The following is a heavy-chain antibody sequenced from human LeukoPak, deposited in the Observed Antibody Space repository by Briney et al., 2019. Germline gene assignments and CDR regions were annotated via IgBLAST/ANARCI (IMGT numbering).Heavy chain of an antibody. D-gene: IGHD6-13*01. CDR2: INPNSGGT. Sequence: ASVKVSCKVSGYTFTGYYLHWLRQAPGQGLEWMGRINPNSGGTNYAQKFQGRVTMTRDTSISTAYMELSRLRSDDTAVYYCARVSSSSWYGVYYFDYWGQGTLVTVSS. CDR3: ARVSSSSWYGVYYFDY. CDR1: GYTFTGYY. J-gene: IGHJ4*02. V-gene: IGHV1-2*06.